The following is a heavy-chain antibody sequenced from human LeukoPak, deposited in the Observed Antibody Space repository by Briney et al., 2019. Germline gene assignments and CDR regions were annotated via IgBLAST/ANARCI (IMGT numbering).Heavy chain of an antibody. Sequence: SETLSLTCTVSGGSISSSSYYWGWIRQPPGKGLEWIGSIYYSGSTYYNPSLKSRVTISVDTSKNQFSLKLSSVTAADTAVYYCARTRAIAVAEDYWGQGTLVTVSS. CDR1: GGSISSSSYY. V-gene: IGHV4-39*07. D-gene: IGHD6-19*01. J-gene: IGHJ4*02. CDR2: IYYSGST. CDR3: ARTRAIAVAEDY.